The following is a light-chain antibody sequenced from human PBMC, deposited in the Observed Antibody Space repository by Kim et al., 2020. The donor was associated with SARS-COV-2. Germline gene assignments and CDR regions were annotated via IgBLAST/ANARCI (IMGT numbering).Light chain of an antibody. Sequence: EIVLTQSPGTLSLSPGERATLSCRASQSVRSSYLAWYQQKPGQAPRLLIYGAASGATGIPDRFSGSGSGTDFTLTISRLEPEDFAVYYCQQYGSSPTFGPGTKVDIK. CDR3: QQYGSSPT. J-gene: IGKJ3*01. CDR1: QSVRSSY. CDR2: GAA. V-gene: IGKV3-20*01.